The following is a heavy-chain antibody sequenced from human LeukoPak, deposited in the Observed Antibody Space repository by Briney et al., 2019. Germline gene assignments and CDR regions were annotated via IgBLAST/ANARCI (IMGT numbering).Heavy chain of an antibody. V-gene: IGHV3-21*01. D-gene: IGHD6-13*01. CDR3: ARDPRSSSGYYFDY. CDR2: ISSSSSYI. J-gene: IGHJ4*02. CDR1: GFTFSSYS. Sequence: PGGSLRLSCAASGFTFSSYSMNWVRQAPGKGLEWVSSISSSSSYIYYAESVKGRFTISRDNAKNSLYLQMNSLRAEDTAVYYCARDPRSSSGYYFDYWGQGTLVTVSS.